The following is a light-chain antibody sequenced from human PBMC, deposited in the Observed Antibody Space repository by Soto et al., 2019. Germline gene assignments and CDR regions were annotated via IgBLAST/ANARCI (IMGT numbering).Light chain of an antibody. CDR2: DAS. J-gene: IGKJ1*01. CDR3: QQRGNWPRT. CDR1: QSVSSS. V-gene: IGKV3-11*01. Sequence: ETVLTQSPATLSLSPGEGATLSCRASQSVSSSLAWYQQKPGQPPRLLIYDASNRATGIPARFSGGGSGTDFTLTIGSLEPEDFAVYYCQQRGNWPRTFGQGTKVEIK.